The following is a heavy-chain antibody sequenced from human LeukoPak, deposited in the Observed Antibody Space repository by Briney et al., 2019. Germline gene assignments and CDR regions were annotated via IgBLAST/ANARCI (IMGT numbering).Heavy chain of an antibody. D-gene: IGHD5-24*01. CDR2: INPSGGST. J-gene: IGHJ4*02. CDR1: GYTSTSYY. Sequence: ASVKVSCKASGYTSTSYYMHRVRQAPGQGLEWMGIINPSGGSTSYAQKFQGRVTMTRDTSTSTVYMELSSLRSEDTAVYYCALDGYKTYIDYWGQGTLVTVSS. CDR3: ALDGYKTYIDY. V-gene: IGHV1-46*01.